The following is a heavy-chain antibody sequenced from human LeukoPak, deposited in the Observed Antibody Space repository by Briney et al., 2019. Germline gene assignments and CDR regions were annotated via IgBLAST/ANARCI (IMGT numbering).Heavy chain of an antibody. CDR1: GGSISSYY. D-gene: IGHD4-17*01. J-gene: IGHJ4*02. Sequence: SETLSLTCSVSGGSISSYYWNWIRQPPGKGLEWIGYISYTGSTNYNPSLKSRLTISVDTSKNQFSLKLRSVTAADTAVYYCARGQLSYGDYVNLWGQGTLVTVSS. CDR3: ARGQLSYGDYVNL. V-gene: IGHV4-59*08. CDR2: ISYTGST.